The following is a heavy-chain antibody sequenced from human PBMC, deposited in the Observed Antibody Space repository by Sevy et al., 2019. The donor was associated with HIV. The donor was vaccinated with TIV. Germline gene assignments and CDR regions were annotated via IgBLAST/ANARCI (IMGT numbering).Heavy chain of an antibody. CDR1: GFTVSSSY. J-gene: IGHJ5*02. CDR3: ARGRGVFGAVAINWFDP. V-gene: IGHV3-53*01. Sequence: GGCLRLSCAASGFTVSSSYMTWVRQPPGKGLEWLSVIYSGGSTYYADSVKGRFTISRDNSKNTQYLQMNNLRADDTAVYYYARGRGVFGAVAINWFDPWGQGALVTVSS. D-gene: IGHD3-3*01. CDR2: IYSGGST.